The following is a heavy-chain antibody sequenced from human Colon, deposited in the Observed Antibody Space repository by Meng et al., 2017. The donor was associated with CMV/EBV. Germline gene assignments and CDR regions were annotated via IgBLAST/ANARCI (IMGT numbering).Heavy chain of an antibody. CDR3: AKEGADNWFDP. D-gene: IGHD4/OR15-4a*01. CDR2: IFHGGTT. Sequence: ESLKISCTVSGGSISPYYWSWIRQPPGKGLEWLGYIFHGGTTNYNSSLKSRLTISVDTSKNQVFLELRSVTAADTAVYYCAKEGADNWFDPWGQGILVTVSS. V-gene: IGHV4-59*01. J-gene: IGHJ5*02. CDR1: GGSISPYY.